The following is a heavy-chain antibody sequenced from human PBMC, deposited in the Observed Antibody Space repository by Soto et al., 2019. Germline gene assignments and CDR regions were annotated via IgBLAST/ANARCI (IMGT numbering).Heavy chain of an antibody. J-gene: IGHJ4*02. CDR3: ARVGRSCSSTSCYVIDY. Sequence: SETLSLTCAVYGGSFSGYYWSWIRQPPGKGLEWIGEINHSGSTNYNPSLKSRVTISVDTSKNQFSLKLSSVTAADTAVYYCARVGRSCSSTSCYVIDYWGQGTLVTVSS. CDR2: INHSGST. D-gene: IGHD2-2*01. CDR1: GGSFSGYY. V-gene: IGHV4-34*01.